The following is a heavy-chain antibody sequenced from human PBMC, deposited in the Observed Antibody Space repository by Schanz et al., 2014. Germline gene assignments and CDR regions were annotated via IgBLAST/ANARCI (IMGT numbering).Heavy chain of an antibody. CDR1: GFTFSNHG. CDR3: ARAQGVIRLYYGVDV. J-gene: IGHJ6*02. CDR2: IYSSGST. V-gene: IGHV3-NL1*01. Sequence: QVQLVESGGGVVQPGRSLRLSCAASGFTFSNHGMHWVRQAPGTGLEWVSTIYSSGSTYYADSVRGRFTISRDNSMNTVYLQMNSLRSDDAAVYYCARAQGVIRLYYGVDVWGQGTTVTVSS. D-gene: IGHD3-10*01.